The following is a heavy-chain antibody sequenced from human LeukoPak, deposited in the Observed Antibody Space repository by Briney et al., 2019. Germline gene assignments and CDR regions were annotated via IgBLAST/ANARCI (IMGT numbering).Heavy chain of an antibody. CDR1: GDSISSSSYY. CDR2: IYYSGNT. J-gene: IGHJ4*02. D-gene: IGHD2-2*02. Sequence: SETLSLTCTVSGDSISSSSYYWGWLRQPPGKGLEWLGTIYYSGNTYYSPSLKSRVTVSVDTSKNQFSLKLNSVTAADTAVYYCARCTSTSCYNFDYWGQGALVTVSS. CDR3: ARCTSTSCYNFDY. V-gene: IGHV4-39*07.